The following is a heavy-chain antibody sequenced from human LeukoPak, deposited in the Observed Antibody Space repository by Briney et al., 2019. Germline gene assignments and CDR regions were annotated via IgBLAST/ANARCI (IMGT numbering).Heavy chain of an antibody. CDR2: ISSSGSTI. V-gene: IGHV3-48*03. J-gene: IGHJ4*02. D-gene: IGHD1-26*01. CDR1: GFTFSSYE. Sequence: AGGSLRLSCAASGFTFSSYEMNWVRQAPGKGLEWVSYISSSGSTIYYADSVKGRFTISRDNAKNSLYLQMNSLRAEDTAVYYCANLVGATKGEFDYWGQGTLVTVSS. CDR3: ANLVGATKGEFDY.